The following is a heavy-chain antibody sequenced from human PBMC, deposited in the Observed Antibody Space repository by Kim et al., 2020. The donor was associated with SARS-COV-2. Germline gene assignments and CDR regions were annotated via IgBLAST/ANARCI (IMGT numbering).Heavy chain of an antibody. V-gene: IGHV3-48*02. CDR2: SSSSSSII. CDR3: ARASYGSAISHFDP. CDR1: GFSFRSYS. Sequence: GGSLRLSCAASGFSFRSYSMNWFRQAPGKGLEWVSYSSSSSSIIYYADSVKGRFTISRDNAKNSLYLQMNSLSDEDTAVYYCARASYGSAISHFDPWGQGNLVTVSS. J-gene: IGHJ5*02. D-gene: IGHD3-10*01.